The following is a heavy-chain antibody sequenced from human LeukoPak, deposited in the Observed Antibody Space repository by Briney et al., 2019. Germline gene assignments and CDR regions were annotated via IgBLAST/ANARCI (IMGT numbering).Heavy chain of an antibody. V-gene: IGHV3-48*01. Sequence: GGSLRLSCAASGFTFSSYSMNWVRQAPGKGLEWVSYISSSSSTIYYADSVKGRFTISRDNAKNSLYLQMNSLRAEDTAVYYCARARHDYGGNSSWGDYYYYYMDVWGKGTTVTVSS. J-gene: IGHJ6*03. CDR3: ARARHDYGGNSSWGDYYYYYMDV. CDR2: ISSSSSTI. CDR1: GFTFSSYS. D-gene: IGHD4-23*01.